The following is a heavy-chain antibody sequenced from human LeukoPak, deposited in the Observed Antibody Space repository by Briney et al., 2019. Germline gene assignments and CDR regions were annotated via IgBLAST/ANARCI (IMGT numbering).Heavy chain of an antibody. Sequence: PSDTLSLTCTVSGGPLSSSSYYWGWVRQPPGRGLEWIGSIYYSGSIYYNPSLKSRVTLSVNPSKNQFSLKLSSVTAADTGVYYCARQLEWELLRGEEFDYWGQGTLVSVSS. CDR2: IYYSGSI. CDR1: GGPLSSSSYY. V-gene: IGHV4-39*01. D-gene: IGHD1-26*01. J-gene: IGHJ4*02. CDR3: ARQLEWELLRGEEFDY.